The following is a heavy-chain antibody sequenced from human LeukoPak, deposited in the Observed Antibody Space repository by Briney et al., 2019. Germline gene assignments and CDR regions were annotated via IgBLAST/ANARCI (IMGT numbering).Heavy chain of an antibody. CDR1: GFTFSSHA. J-gene: IGHJ4*02. V-gene: IGHV3-23*01. CDR2: ISYTGGST. D-gene: IGHD4-17*01. Sequence: PGGSLRLSCAASGFTFSSHAMTWVRQAPGKGLEWVSAISYTGGSTYYADSVKGRFTISRDNSKNTLYLQMNTLRADDTAVYFCAKDMMTPRGGDYEDWGQGTLVTVSS. CDR3: AKDMMTPRGGDYED.